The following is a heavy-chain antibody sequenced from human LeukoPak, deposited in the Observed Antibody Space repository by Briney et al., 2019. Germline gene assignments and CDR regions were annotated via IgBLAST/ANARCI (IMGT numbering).Heavy chain of an antibody. D-gene: IGHD3-22*01. CDR3: AREPYYYDSSGYYWPDAFDI. V-gene: IGHV4-61*02. CDR2: IYTSGST. CDR1: GGSISSGSYY. J-gene: IGHJ3*02. Sequence: SQTLSLTWTVSGGSISSGSYYWSWIRQHAGKGLEWIGRIYTSGSTNYNPSLKSRVTISVDTSKNQFSLKLSSVTAADTAVYYCAREPYYYDSSGYYWPDAFDIWGQGTMVTVSS.